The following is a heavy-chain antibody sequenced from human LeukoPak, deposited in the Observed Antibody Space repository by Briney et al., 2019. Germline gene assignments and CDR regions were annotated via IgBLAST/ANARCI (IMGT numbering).Heavy chain of an antibody. Sequence: GGSLRLSCAASGFTFSSYWMHWVRQAPGKGLMWVSRINSDGSTTSYADSVKGRFTISRDNAMNTLYLQMNSLRVEDTAVYYCTRINYGWGQGTLVTVSS. V-gene: IGHV3-74*01. J-gene: IGHJ4*02. CDR2: INSDGSTT. CDR1: GFTFSSYW. D-gene: IGHD3-16*01. CDR3: TRINYG.